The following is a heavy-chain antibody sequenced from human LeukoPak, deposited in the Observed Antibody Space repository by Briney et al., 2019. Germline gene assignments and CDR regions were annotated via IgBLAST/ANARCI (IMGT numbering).Heavy chain of an antibody. CDR3: ARGWNEAMAPPPPDY. Sequence: GASVKVSCKASGYAFTGYYMHWVRQAPGQGLEWMGWINPNSGGTNYAQKFQGRVTMTRDTSISTAYMELSRLRSDDTAVYYCARGWNEAMAPPPPDYWGQGTLVTVSS. J-gene: IGHJ4*02. CDR2: INPNSGGT. CDR1: GYAFTGYY. D-gene: IGHD1-1*01. V-gene: IGHV1-2*02.